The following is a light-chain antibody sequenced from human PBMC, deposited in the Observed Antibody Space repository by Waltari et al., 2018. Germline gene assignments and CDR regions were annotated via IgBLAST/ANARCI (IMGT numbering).Light chain of an antibody. CDR2: DVS. J-gene: IGLJ2*01. CDR1: SSDVGGYHY. V-gene: IGLV2-14*03. CDR3: SSYTSSSTLV. Sequence: QSALTQPASVSGSPGQSISISCTGTSSDVGGYHYFFWYQQYPDKAPKLMIYDVSKRPSGVSNRFSGSKSGNTASLTISGLQAEDEADYYCSSYTSSSTLVFGGGTKLTVL.